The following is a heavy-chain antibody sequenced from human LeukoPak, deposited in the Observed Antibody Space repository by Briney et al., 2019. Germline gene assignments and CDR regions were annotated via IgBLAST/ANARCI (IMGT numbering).Heavy chain of an antibody. Sequence: GEFLKISCKGSGYSFTSYWIGWVRQMLGKGLEWMGIIYPGDSDTRYSPSFQGQVTISADKSISTAYLQWSSLKASDTAMYYCARGGPDYDILTGQGFDPWGQGTLVTVSS. CDR1: GYSFTSYW. V-gene: IGHV5-51*01. CDR3: ARGGPDYDILTGQGFDP. CDR2: IYPGDSDT. J-gene: IGHJ5*02. D-gene: IGHD3-9*01.